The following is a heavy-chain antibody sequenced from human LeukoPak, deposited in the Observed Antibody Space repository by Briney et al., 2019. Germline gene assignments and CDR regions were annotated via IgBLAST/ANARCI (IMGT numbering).Heavy chain of an antibody. CDR1: GGSISSYY. CDR3: AGGRGYGAYFDY. V-gene: IGHV4-59*01. Sequence: LETLSLTCTVSGGSISSYYWSWIRQPPGKGLEWIGYIYYSGSTNYNPSLKSRVTISVDTSKNQFSLKLSSVTAADTAVYYCAGGRGYGAYFDYWGQGTLVTVSS. D-gene: IGHD4-17*01. CDR2: IYYSGST. J-gene: IGHJ4*02.